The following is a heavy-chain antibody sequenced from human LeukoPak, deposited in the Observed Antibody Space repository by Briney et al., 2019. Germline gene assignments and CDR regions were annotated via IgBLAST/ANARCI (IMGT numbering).Heavy chain of an antibody. CDR3: ARGRGYCSSTGCYRHNWFDP. CDR2: INHSGST. D-gene: IGHD2-2*01. J-gene: IGHJ5*02. Sequence: PSETLSLTCAVYGGSFSGYYWSWIRQPPGKGLEWIGEINHSGSTNYNPSLKSRVTISVDTSKNQFSLKLSSVTAADTAVYYCARGRGYCSSTGCYRHNWFDPWGQGTLVTVSS. CDR1: GGSFSGYY. V-gene: IGHV4-34*01.